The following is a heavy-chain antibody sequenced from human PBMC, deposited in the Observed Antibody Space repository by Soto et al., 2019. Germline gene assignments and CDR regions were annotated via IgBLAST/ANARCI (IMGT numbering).Heavy chain of an antibody. V-gene: IGHV4-31*03. Sequence: SETLSLTCTVSGGSISSGGYYWSWIRQHPGKGLEWIGYIYYSGSTYYNPSLKSRVTISVDTSKNQFSLKLSSVTAADTAVYYCARGDIVLMVGMDVWGKGTTVTVSS. CDR2: IYYSGST. CDR3: ARGDIVLMVGMDV. D-gene: IGHD2-8*01. J-gene: IGHJ6*03. CDR1: GGSISSGGYY.